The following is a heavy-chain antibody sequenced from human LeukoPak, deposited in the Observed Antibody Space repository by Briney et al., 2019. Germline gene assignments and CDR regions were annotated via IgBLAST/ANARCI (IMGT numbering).Heavy chain of an antibody. Sequence: AGGSLRLSCAASGFTFSSYSMNWVRQAPGKGLEWVSSISSSSSYIYYADSVKGRFTISRDNAKNSLYLQMNSLRAEDTAVYYCARAVSQLWPNFDYWGQGTLVTVSS. V-gene: IGHV3-21*01. D-gene: IGHD5-18*01. CDR2: ISSSSSYI. J-gene: IGHJ4*02. CDR3: ARAVSQLWPNFDY. CDR1: GFTFSSYS.